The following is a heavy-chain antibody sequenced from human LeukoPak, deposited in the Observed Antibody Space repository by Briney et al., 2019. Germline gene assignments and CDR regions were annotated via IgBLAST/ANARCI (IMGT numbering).Heavy chain of an antibody. Sequence: SETLSLTCTVSVDSISSSSYYWGWIRQPPGKGLEWIGSIYYSGSTYYNPSLKSQVTISVDTSKNQFSLKLSSVAAADTAVYYCARRWVVVAATFDYWGQGTLVTVSS. CDR2: IYYSGST. CDR1: VDSISSSSYY. J-gene: IGHJ4*02. V-gene: IGHV4-39*07. D-gene: IGHD2-15*01. CDR3: ARRWVVVAATFDY.